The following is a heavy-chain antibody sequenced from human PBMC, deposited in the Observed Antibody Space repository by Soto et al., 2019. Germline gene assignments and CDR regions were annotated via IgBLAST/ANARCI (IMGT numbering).Heavy chain of an antibody. J-gene: IGHJ3*02. CDR2: IKQDGSGK. CDR3: AKCFEQQPLYYAFDI. D-gene: IGHD6-13*01. CDR1: GFTFSSYW. V-gene: IGHV3-7*05. Sequence: PGGSLRLSCAASGFTFSSYWMSWVRQAPGKGLEWVANIKQDGSGKYYVDSVKGRFTISRDNSKNTLYLQMNSLRAEDTAVYYCAKCFEQQPLYYAFDIWGQGTMVTVSS.